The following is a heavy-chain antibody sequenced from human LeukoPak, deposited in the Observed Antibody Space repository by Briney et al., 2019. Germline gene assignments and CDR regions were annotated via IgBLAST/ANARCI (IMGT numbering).Heavy chain of an antibody. Sequence: GGSLRLSCAASGFTFDDYAMHWVWQAPGKGLEWVSGISWNSGSIGYADSVKGRFTISRDNAKNSLYLQMNSLRAEDTALYYCAIDDFNYYDSSGYSHWGQGTLVTVSS. CDR1: GFTFDDYA. V-gene: IGHV3-9*01. CDR2: ISWNSGSI. CDR3: AIDDFNYYDSSGYSH. J-gene: IGHJ4*02. D-gene: IGHD3-22*01.